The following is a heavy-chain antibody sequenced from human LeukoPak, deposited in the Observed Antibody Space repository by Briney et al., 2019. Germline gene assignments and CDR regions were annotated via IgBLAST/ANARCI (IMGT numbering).Heavy chain of an antibody. CDR3: ATTPRRASGIAAAGPLGAFDI. V-gene: IGHV5-51*01. Sequence: AGESLKISCKGSGYSFTSYWIGWVRQMPGKGLEWMGIIYPGDSDTRYSPSFQGQVTISADKSISTAYLQWSSLKASDTAMYYCATTPRRASGIAAAGPLGAFDIWGQGTMVTVPS. J-gene: IGHJ3*02. CDR2: IYPGDSDT. CDR1: GYSFTSYW. D-gene: IGHD6-13*01.